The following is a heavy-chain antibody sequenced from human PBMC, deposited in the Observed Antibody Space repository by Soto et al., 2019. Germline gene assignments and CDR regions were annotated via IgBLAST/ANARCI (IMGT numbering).Heavy chain of an antibody. CDR2: IIPIFGTA. D-gene: IGHD3-22*01. V-gene: IGHV1-69*01. CDR3: ARSSYDSSGYYLLSY. J-gene: IGHJ4*02. Sequence: QVQLVQSGAEVKKPVSSVKVSCKASGGTFSSYAISWVRQAPGQGLDWMGGIIPIFGTANYAQKFQGRVTITADESTSTAYMELSSLRSEDTAVYYCARSSYDSSGYYLLSYWGQGTLVTVSS. CDR1: GGTFSSYA.